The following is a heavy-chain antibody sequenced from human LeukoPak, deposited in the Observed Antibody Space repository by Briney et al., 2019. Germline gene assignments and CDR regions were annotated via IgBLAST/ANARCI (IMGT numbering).Heavy chain of an antibody. D-gene: IGHD4-11*01. CDR2: INHSGST. J-gene: IGHJ6*02. CDR3: VSISNYVGYYYYYGMDV. V-gene: IGHV4-34*01. CDR1: GGSFSGYY. Sequence: PSETLSLTCAVYGGSFSGYYWSWIRQPPGKGLEWIGEINHSGSTNYNPSLKSRVTISVDTSKNQFSLKLSSVTAADTAVYYCVSISNYVGYYYYYGMDVWGQGTTVTVSS.